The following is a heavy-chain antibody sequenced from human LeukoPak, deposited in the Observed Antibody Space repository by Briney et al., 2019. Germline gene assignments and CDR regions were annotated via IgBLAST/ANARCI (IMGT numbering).Heavy chain of an antibody. D-gene: IGHD3-10*01. CDR2: ISWNSGTI. CDR1: GFTFDDYA. J-gene: IGHJ6*02. CDR3: ARAQWFGEPYYYGMDV. V-gene: IGHV3-9*01. Sequence: GGSLRLSCAASGFTFDDYAMHWVRQAPGKGLEWVSGISWNSGTIGYADSVKGRFTISRDNAKNSLYLQMNSLRAEDTAVYYCARAQWFGEPYYYGMDVWGQGTTVTVSS.